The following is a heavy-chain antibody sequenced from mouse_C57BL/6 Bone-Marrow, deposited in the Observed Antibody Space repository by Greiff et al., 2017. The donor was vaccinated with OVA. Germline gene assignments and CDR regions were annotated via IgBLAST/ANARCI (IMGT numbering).Heavy chain of an antibody. CDR3: ARGGYYFDY. CDR1: GYTFTDYY. CDR2: INPNNGGT. V-gene: IGHV1-26*01. Sequence: VQLHQSGPELVKPGASVKISCKASGYTFTDYYMNWVKQSHGKSLEWIGDINPNNGGTSYNQKFKGKATLTVDKSSSTAYMELRSLTSEDSAVYYCARGGYYFDYWGQGTTLTVSS. J-gene: IGHJ2*01.